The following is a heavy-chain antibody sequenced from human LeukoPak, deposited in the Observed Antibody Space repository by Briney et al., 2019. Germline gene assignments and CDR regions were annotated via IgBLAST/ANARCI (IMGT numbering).Heavy chain of an antibody. CDR1: GGTFSSYA. CDR2: IIPIFGTA. J-gene: IGHJ4*02. V-gene: IGHV1-69*13. D-gene: IGHD2-8*01. CDR3: ARIERKWGGTNEGD. Sequence: GASVKVSCKASGGTFSSYAISWVRQAPGQGLEWMGGIIPIFGTANYAQKFQGRVTITADESTSTAYMELSSLRSEDTAVYYCARIERKWGGTNEGDWGQGTLVTVSS.